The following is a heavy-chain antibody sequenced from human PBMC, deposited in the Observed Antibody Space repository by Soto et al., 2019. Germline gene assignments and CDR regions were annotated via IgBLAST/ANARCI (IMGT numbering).Heavy chain of an antibody. D-gene: IGHD2-8*01. Sequence: ASVKVSCKASGGTFSSYAISWVRQAPGQGLEWMGWISGYNGDTNYAQKFQGRVSMTIDTSTTTAYMELRSLTSDDTAVYYCAKNGQPPYYYYGLDVWGQGTKVTVSS. CDR2: ISGYNGDT. J-gene: IGHJ6*02. CDR1: GGTFSSYA. CDR3: AKNGQPPYYYYGLDV. V-gene: IGHV1-18*01.